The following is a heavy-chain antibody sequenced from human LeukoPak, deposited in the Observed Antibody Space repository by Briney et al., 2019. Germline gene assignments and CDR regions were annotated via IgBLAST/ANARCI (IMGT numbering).Heavy chain of an antibody. D-gene: IGHD4-23*01. Sequence: GGSLRLSCAASGFTFSSYGMHWVRQAPGKGLEWVAVISYDGSNKYYADSVKGRFTISRDNSKNTLYLQMNSLRAEDTAVYYCAKNGGTNSEFDYWGQGTLVTVFS. V-gene: IGHV3-30*18. J-gene: IGHJ4*02. CDR1: GFTFSSYG. CDR2: ISYDGSNK. CDR3: AKNGGTNSEFDY.